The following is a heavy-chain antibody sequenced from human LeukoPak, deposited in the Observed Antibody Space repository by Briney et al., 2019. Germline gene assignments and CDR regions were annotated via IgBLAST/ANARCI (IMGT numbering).Heavy chain of an antibody. Sequence: SETLSLTCTVSGGSISSYYWNWIRQPPEKGLEWIGSIYTSGGTIYNPSLKSRVTISLDTSKNQFSLKLSSVTAADTAVYYCARFAFCGANCWYYFDYWGQGTLVTVSS. CDR3: ARFAFCGANCWYYFDY. D-gene: IGHD2-21*02. J-gene: IGHJ4*02. CDR1: GGSISSYY. V-gene: IGHV4-4*09. CDR2: IYTSGGT.